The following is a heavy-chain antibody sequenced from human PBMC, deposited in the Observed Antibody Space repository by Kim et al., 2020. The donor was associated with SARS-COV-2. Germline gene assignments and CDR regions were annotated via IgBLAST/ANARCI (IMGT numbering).Heavy chain of an antibody. CDR1: GFTFSSYG. J-gene: IGHJ4*02. D-gene: IGHD1-7*01. V-gene: IGHV3-30*18. CDR2: ISYDGSNK. Sequence: GGSLRLSCAASGFTFSSYGMHWVRQAPGKGLEWVAVISYDGSNKYYADSVKGRFTISRDNSKNTLYLQMNSLRAEDTAVYYCAKAGELPVENYFDYWGQGTLVTVSS. CDR3: AKAGELPVENYFDY.